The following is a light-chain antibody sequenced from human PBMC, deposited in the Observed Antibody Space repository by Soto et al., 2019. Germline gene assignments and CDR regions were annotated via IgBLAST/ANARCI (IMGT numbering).Light chain of an antibody. J-gene: IGLJ1*01. V-gene: IGLV1-51*01. CDR1: SSNIGGHS. Sequence: QSVMTQPPSVSAAPGQTVTISCSGSSSNIGGHSVSWYQQHQGTAPKLLIYDDNKRPSGIPDRFSGSKSGTSATLGITGFQTGDEADYYCGSWDSSLSAYVFGTGTKLTVL. CDR3: GSWDSSLSAYV. CDR2: DDN.